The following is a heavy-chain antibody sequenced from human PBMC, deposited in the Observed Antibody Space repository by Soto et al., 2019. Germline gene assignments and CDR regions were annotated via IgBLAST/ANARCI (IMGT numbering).Heavy chain of an antibody. J-gene: IGHJ3*02. V-gene: IGHV1-69*02. Sequence: SVKVSCKASGGTFSSYTISWVRLAPGQGLEWMGRIIPILGIANYAQKFQGRVTITADKSTSTAYMELSSLRSEDTAVYYCAVLAVAAQRYAFDIWGQGTMVTVSS. CDR1: GGTFSSYT. D-gene: IGHD6-19*01. CDR3: AVLAVAAQRYAFDI. CDR2: IIPILGIA.